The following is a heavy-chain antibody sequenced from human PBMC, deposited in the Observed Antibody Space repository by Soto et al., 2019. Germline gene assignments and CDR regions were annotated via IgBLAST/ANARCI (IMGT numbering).Heavy chain of an antibody. Sequence: PSECLSLSRILSGNFSNHTFQGRWFRLAPGEGPEGVGEIYHTGRRSYMPSLSGRITLSVDTSKNQFSLKLTSVTAADTAVYYCARAVYCTTANCWDDFHYYNIDVWGQGTAVTVSS. V-gene: IGHV4-38-2*02. D-gene: IGHD2-2*01. CDR1: GNFSNHTFQ. J-gene: IGHJ6*02. CDR2: IYHTGRR. CDR3: ARAVYCTTANCWDDFHYYNIDV.